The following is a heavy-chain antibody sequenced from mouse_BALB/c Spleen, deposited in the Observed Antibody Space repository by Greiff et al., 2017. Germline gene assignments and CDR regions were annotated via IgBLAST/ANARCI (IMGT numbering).Heavy chain of an antibody. CDR3: ARDRELRGGVYYAMDY. J-gene: IGHJ4*01. D-gene: IGHD1-1*01. Sequence: EVQRVESGGGLVKPGGSLKLSCAASGFTFSDYYMYWVRQTPEKRLEWVATISDGGSYTYYPDSVKGRFTISRDNAKNNLYLQMSSLKSEDTAMYYGARDRELRGGVYYAMDYWGQGTSVTVSS. CDR1: GFTFSDYY. V-gene: IGHV5-4*02. CDR2: ISDGGSYT.